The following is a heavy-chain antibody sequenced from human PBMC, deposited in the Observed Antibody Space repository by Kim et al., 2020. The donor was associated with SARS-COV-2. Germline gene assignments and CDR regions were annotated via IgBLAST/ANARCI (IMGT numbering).Heavy chain of an antibody. CDR3: AATLGLWFGELFPNWFDP. Sequence: SETLSLTCTVSGGSISSYYWSWIRQPPGKGLEWIGYIYYSGSTNYNPSLKSRVTISVDTSKNQFSLKLSSVTAADTAVYYCAATLGLWFGELFPNWFDPWGQGTLVTVSS. V-gene: IGHV4-59*01. J-gene: IGHJ5*02. CDR2: IYYSGST. D-gene: IGHD3-10*01. CDR1: GGSISSYY.